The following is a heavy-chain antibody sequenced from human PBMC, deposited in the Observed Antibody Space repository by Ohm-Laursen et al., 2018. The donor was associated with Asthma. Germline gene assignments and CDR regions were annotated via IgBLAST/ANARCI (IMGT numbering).Heavy chain of an antibody. J-gene: IGHJ6*02. CDR3: ARDGMPAAYYYYGMDV. D-gene: IGHD1-26*01. CDR2: IYYSGST. CDR1: GGSISSGGYY. V-gene: IGHV4-31*03. Sequence: TLSLTCPVSGGSISSGGYYWSWIRQHPGKGLEWIGYIYYSGSTYYNPSLKSRVTISVDTSKNQFSLKLSSVTAADTAVYYCARDGMPAAYYYYGMDVWGQGTTVTVSS.